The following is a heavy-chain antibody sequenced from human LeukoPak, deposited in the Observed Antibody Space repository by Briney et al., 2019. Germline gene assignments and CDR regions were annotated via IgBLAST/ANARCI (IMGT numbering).Heavy chain of an antibody. V-gene: IGHV3-66*01. Sequence: PGGSLRLSCAASGFTVSSNFLTWVRQAPGKGLEWVSVIYSGGSTYYADSVKGRFTISRDNSKNTLYLQMNSLRVEDTAVYYCATSVDYGRQYFQRWGQGTLVTVSS. D-gene: IGHD4-17*01. CDR3: ATSVDYGRQYFQR. CDR1: GFTVSSNF. CDR2: IYSGGST. J-gene: IGHJ1*01.